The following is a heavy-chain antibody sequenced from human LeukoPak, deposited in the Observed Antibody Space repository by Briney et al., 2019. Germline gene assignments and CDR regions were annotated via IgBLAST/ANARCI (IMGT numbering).Heavy chain of an antibody. CDR3: ARATYSSGWYFAY. V-gene: IGHV7-4-1*02. D-gene: IGHD6-19*01. Sequence: ASVKVSCKASGYTFTNYAMNWVRQAPGQGLEWMGWINTNTGNPTYAQGFTGRFVFSLDTSVSTAYMQISSLRAEDTAVYYCARATYSSGWYFAYWGQGTLVTVSS. J-gene: IGHJ4*02. CDR2: INTNTGNP. CDR1: GYTFTNYA.